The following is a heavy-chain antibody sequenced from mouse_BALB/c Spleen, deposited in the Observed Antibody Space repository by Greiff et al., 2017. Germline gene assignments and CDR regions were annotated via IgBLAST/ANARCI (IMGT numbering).Heavy chain of an antibody. CDR3: ARDLMQRDYDAMDY. CDR1: GFTFSSYG. J-gene: IGHJ4*01. Sequence: EVQLVESGGGLVQPGGSLKLSCAASGFTFSSYGMSWVRQTPDKRLELVATINSNGGSTYYPDSVKGRFTISRDNAKNTLYLQMSSLKSEDTAMYYCARDLMQRDYDAMDYWGQGTSVTVSS. D-gene: IGHD6-5*01. CDR2: INSNGGST. V-gene: IGHV5-6-3*01.